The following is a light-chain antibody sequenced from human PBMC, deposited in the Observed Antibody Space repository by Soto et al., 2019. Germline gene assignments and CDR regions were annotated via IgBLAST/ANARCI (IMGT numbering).Light chain of an antibody. CDR2: GAS. CDR1: QSVSSNF. Sequence: EIVLTQSPGTLSLSPGERATLSCSASQSVSSNFLAWYQQKPGQAPRLLIYGASSRATGIPDRISGSGSGTDFTLTISRLEPVDFAVYYCQQYGISPWTFGQGTKVDIK. J-gene: IGKJ1*01. CDR3: QQYGISPWT. V-gene: IGKV3-20*01.